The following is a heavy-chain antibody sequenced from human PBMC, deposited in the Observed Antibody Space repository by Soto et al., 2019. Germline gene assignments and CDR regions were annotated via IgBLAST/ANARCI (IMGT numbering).Heavy chain of an antibody. V-gene: IGHV3-23*01. J-gene: IGHJ4*02. D-gene: IGHD3-22*01. Sequence: GGSLRLSCAASGFTFNSYAMSWVRQAPGKGLEWVSATSGGAETTYYADSVKGRFTTSRDNSDDTLYLQMNSLRAEDTAVYFCAILTSYYYDSTVYYDHWGQGTLVTVSS. CDR2: TSGGAETT. CDR1: GFTFNSYA. CDR3: AILTSYYYDSTVYYDH.